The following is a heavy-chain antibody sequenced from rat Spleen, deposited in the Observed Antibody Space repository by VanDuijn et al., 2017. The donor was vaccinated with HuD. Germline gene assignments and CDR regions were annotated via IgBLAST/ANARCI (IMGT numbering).Heavy chain of an antibody. D-gene: IGHD1-8*01. J-gene: IGHJ4*01. CDR1: GFTFSNYD. V-gene: IGHV5-25*01. CDR3: ARPHSSHYVMDA. Sequence: EVQLVESGGGLVQPGRSLKLSCAASGFTFSNYDMAWVRQAPTKGLEWVASISPSGGSTYYGDSVKGRFTISRDNAKSTLYLQMNSLRSEDTATYYCARPHSSHYVMDAWGQGASVTVSS. CDR2: ISPSGGST.